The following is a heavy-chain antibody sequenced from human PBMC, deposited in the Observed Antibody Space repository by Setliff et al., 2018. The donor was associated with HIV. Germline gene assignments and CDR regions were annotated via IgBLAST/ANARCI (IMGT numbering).Heavy chain of an antibody. D-gene: IGHD1-26*01. V-gene: IGHV1-24*01. CDR2: LGIEEGAT. J-gene: IGHJ4*02. CDR3: AAVFTGEPGRSLDY. Sequence: GASVKVSCKVSGDALTELGIHWVRQAPGQGLEWIGGLGIEEGATIFAQNFEARVTLTEDTLTDTAYMELNSLTSGDTAVYYCAAVFTGEPGRSLDYWGQGTPVTVSS. CDR1: GDALTELG.